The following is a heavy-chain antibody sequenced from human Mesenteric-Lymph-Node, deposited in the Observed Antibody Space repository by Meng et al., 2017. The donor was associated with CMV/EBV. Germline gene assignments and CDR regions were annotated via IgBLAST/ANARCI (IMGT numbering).Heavy chain of an antibody. J-gene: IGHJ4*02. V-gene: IGHV3-13*03. D-gene: IGHD2-2*01. CDR1: GFTFSSYD. CDR3: ATRCSTSCYNDY. CDR2: IGTAGDT. Sequence: GESLKISCAACGFTFSSYDMHWVRQATGKGLEWVSAIGTAGDTYYPGSVKGQFTISRENAKNSLYLQMNSLRAEDTAVYYCATRCSTSCYNDYWGQGTLVTVSS.